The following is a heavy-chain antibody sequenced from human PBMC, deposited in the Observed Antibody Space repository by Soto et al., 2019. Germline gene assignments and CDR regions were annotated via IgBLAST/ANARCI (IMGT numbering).Heavy chain of an antibody. J-gene: IGHJ6*03. CDR1: GFTFSSYA. V-gene: IGHV3-23*01. Sequence: HPGRSLRLSCSASGFTFSSYAMSWVRQAPGKGLEWVSAISGSGGSTYYADSVKGRFTISRDNSKNTLYLQMNSLRAEDTAVYYCAKGNRVVVAAVMDVWGKGTTVTVSS. CDR3: AKGNRVVVAAVMDV. D-gene: IGHD2-15*01. CDR2: ISGSGGST.